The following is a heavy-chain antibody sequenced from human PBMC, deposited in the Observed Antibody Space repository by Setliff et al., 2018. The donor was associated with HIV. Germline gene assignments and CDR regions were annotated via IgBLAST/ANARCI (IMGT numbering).Heavy chain of an antibody. Sequence: LSLTCTVSGVSISSTYYSWGWVRQPPGKGLEYIGNIYDSGHTYYSPSLRSRVTISVDTSKSQVSLELTSVSAADTAVYYCARHGRTAASPIAWDSWGQGTLVTVSS. CDR1: GVSISSTYYS. V-gene: IGHV4-39*01. CDR2: IYDSGHT. CDR3: ARHGRTAASPIAWDS. D-gene: IGHD6-25*01. J-gene: IGHJ4*02.